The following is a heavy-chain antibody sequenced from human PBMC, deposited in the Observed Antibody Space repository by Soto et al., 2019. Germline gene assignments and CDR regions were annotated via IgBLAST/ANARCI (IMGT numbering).Heavy chain of an antibody. J-gene: IGHJ3*02. CDR3: ARDMYRARYSSSWHPPWENAFDI. Sequence: ASVKVSCKASGGTFSSYTISWVRQAPGQGLEWMGRIIPILGIANYAQKFQGRVTITADKSTSTAYMELSSLRSEDTAVYYCARDMYRARYSSSWHPPWENAFDIWGQGTMVTVSS. CDR2: IIPILGIA. CDR1: GGTFSSYT. V-gene: IGHV1-69*04. D-gene: IGHD6-13*01.